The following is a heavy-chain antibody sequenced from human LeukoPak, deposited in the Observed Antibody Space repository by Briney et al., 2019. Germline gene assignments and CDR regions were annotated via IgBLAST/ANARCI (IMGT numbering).Heavy chain of an antibody. V-gene: IGHV1-46*01. CDR1: GYTFTSYY. Sequence: ASVKVSCKASGYTFTSYYMHWVRQAPGQGLEWMGIINPSGGSTSYAQKFQGRVTMTRDTSTSTVYMELSSLRSEDTAVYYCARDPSSITMIVVVTQPYFDYWGQGTLVTVSS. CDR3: ARDPSSITMIVVVTQPYFDY. D-gene: IGHD3-22*01. J-gene: IGHJ4*02. CDR2: INPSGGST.